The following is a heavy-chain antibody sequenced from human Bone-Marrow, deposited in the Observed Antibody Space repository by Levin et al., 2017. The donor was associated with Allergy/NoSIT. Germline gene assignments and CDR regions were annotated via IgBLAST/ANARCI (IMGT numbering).Heavy chain of an antibody. CDR2: IKQDGSEK. D-gene: IGHD6-13*01. CDR3: ASDSSWQQLAPHFDY. CDR1: GFTFSSYW. J-gene: IGHJ4*02. Sequence: GESLKISCAASGFTFSSYWMSWVRQAPGKGLEWVANIKQDGSEKYYVDSVKGRFTISRDNAKNSLYLQMNSLRAEDTAVYYCASDSSWQQLAPHFDYWGQGTLVTVSS. V-gene: IGHV3-7*01.